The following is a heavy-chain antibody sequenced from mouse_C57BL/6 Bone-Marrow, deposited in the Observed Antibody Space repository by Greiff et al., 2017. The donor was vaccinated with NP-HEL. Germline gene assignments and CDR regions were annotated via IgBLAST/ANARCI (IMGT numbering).Heavy chain of an antibody. D-gene: IGHD1-1*01. CDR2: IYPSDSET. V-gene: IGHV1-61*01. J-gene: IGHJ1*03. Sequence: VQLQQPGAELVRPGSSVKLSCKASGYTFTSYWMDWVKQRPGQGLEWIGNIYPSDSETPYNQKFKDKATLTVDKSSSTAYMQLSSLTSEDSAVYYCASRLLRYWYFDVWGTGTTVTVSS. CDR3: ASRLLRYWYFDV. CDR1: GYTFTSYW.